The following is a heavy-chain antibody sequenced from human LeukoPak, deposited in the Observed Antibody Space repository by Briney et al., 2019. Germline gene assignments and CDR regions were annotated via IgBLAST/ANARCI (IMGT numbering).Heavy chain of an antibody. CDR2: ISGGGSTI. Sequence: GGSLRLSCAASGFTFSDYYMSWIRQAPGKGLEWGSYISGGGSTIYYADSVKGRFTISRDNAKNSLYLQMNSLRAEDTAVYYCARDIYYYDSSGYYFPGGSDYWGQGTLVTVSS. CDR3: ARDIYYYDSSGYYFPGGSDY. V-gene: IGHV3-11*04. CDR1: GFTFSDYY. J-gene: IGHJ4*02. D-gene: IGHD3-22*01.